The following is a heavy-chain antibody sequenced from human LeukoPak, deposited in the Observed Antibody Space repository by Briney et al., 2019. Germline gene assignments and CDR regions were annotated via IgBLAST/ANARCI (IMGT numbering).Heavy chain of an antibody. CDR2: IGTAGDT. J-gene: IGHJ4*02. Sequence: PGGSLRLSCAASGFTFNSYDMHWVRQAIGKGLEWASGIGTAGDTYYPGSVKGRFTISRENVKKSLYLQMNSLRAGDTAVYYCSRACSSTSCYSDFDYWGQGTLVTVSS. CDR1: GFTFNSYD. D-gene: IGHD2-2*01. CDR3: SRACSSTSCYSDFDY. V-gene: IGHV3-13*04.